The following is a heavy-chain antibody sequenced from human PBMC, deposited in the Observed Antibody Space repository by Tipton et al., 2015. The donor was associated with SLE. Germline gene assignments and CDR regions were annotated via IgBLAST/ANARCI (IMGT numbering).Heavy chain of an antibody. D-gene: IGHD3-22*01. CDR1: GGSISGSSYY. CDR3: ARLGTMIVGWAFDV. V-gene: IGHV4-39*01. Sequence: LRLSCTVSGGSISGSSYYWGWIRQPPGKGLEWIGSIYYSGTTSYKASLESRVTISVDTSKNQFSLRLSSVTAADTAVYYCARLGTMIVGWAFDVWGQGTMVTVSS. CDR2: IYYSGTT. J-gene: IGHJ3*01.